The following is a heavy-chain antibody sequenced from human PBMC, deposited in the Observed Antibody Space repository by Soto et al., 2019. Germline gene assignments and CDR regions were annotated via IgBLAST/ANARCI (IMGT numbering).Heavy chain of an antibody. CDR1: GFNFTTYT. CDR2: ISSSNRYI. J-gene: IGHJ3*02. D-gene: IGHD2-21*02. Sequence: EVQLVESGGGLVKPGGSLRLSCAASGFNFTTYTMNWVRQAPGKGLEWVSSISSSNRYIYYADSVKGRFTISRDDAKNSLYLQINSLRAEDTAVYYCARDRCRGGDCYRTYAFDIWGQGTQVIVSS. CDR3: ARDRCRGGDCYRTYAFDI. V-gene: IGHV3-21*01.